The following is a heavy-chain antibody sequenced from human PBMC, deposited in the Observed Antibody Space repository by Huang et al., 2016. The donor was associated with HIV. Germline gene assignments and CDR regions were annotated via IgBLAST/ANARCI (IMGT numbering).Heavy chain of an antibody. CDR3: ARRVGSGWYGEIDY. CDR1: GYTFKPHA. CDR2: VSGYNSYT. D-gene: IGHD6-19*01. Sequence: QVQLLQSGAGVRKPGASVRISCRPSGYTFKPHAVSWVRQTPGQGLEWMGWVSGYNSYTTYSQRRQGRVTMTTDTSTNTVYMELRSLRSDDTAVYYCARRVGSGWYGEIDYWGQGTLVTVSS. V-gene: IGHV1-18*04. J-gene: IGHJ4*02.